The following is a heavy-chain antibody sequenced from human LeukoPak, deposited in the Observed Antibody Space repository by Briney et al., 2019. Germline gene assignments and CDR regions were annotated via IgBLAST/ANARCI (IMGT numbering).Heavy chain of an antibody. D-gene: IGHD6-19*01. CDR3: ARGAVAGYFYYYMDV. Sequence: PGGSLRLSCAASGFIFSDYYMTWIRQAPGKGLEWVSHISSSDNTVYYADSVKGRFTISRDNAKNSLYLQMSSLRAGDTAVYYCARGAVAGYFYYYMDVWGKGTTVTVSS. CDR1: GFIFSDYY. V-gene: IGHV3-11*04. CDR2: ISSSDNTV. J-gene: IGHJ6*03.